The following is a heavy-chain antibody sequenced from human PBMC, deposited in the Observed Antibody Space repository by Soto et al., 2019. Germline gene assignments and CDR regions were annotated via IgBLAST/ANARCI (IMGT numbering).Heavy chain of an antibody. CDR3: ARHQNPYCSGTLCSYYHYYGLDV. D-gene: IGHD2-15*01. J-gene: IGHJ6*02. CDR1: GYKVSTWHNFTSYW. Sequence: GESLKISCMGSGYKVSTWHNFTSYWIAWVRQMPGEGLEWMGIIYPGDSDTRYSPSFQGQVTISADKSINIVSLQWCSLKASDTAMYYCARHQNPYCSGTLCSYYHYYGLDVWGQGTTVTVSS. CDR2: IYPGDSDT. V-gene: IGHV5-51*01.